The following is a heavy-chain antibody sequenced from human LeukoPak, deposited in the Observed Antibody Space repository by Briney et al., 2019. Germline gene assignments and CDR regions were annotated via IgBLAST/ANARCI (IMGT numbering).Heavy chain of an antibody. V-gene: IGHV3-23*01. CDR3: AKDPPSLYSGSYYTPSDAFDI. D-gene: IGHD1-26*01. Sequence: PGGSLRLSCAASGFTFSSYAMSWVRQAPGKGLEWVSAISGSGGSTYYADSVKGRFTISRDNSKNTLYLQMNSLRAEDTAVYYCAKDPPSLYSGSYYTPSDAFDIWGRGTMVTVSS. J-gene: IGHJ3*02. CDR2: ISGSGGST. CDR1: GFTFSSYA.